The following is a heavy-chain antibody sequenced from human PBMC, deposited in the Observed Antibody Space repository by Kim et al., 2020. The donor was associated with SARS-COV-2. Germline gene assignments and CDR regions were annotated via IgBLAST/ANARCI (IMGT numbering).Heavy chain of an antibody. V-gene: IGHV5-10-1*01. CDR2: IDPRDSYT. CDR3: AGTNSGYDLVHDY. J-gene: IGHJ4*02. D-gene: IGHD5-12*01. Sequence: GESLKISCKGSGYSFTSYWISWVRQMPGKGLEWRGRIDPRDSYTNYSPSFQGHVTISADKSISTAYLQWSSLKASDTAMYYCAGTNSGYDLVHDYWGQGTLVTVSS. CDR1: GYSFTSYW.